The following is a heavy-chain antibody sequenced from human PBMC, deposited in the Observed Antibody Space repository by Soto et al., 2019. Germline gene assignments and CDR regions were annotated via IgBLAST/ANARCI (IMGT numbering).Heavy chain of an antibody. J-gene: IGHJ5*02. CDR2: ISSSSSYT. V-gene: IGHV3-11*06. Sequence: PGGSLRLSCAASGFTFSDYYMSWTRQAPGKGLEWVSYISSSSSYTNYADSVKGRFTISRDNAKNSLYLQMNSLRAEDTAVYYCARDLGSAAAGLNWFDPWGQGTLVTVSS. CDR3: ARDLGSAAAGLNWFDP. CDR1: GFTFSDYY. D-gene: IGHD6-13*01.